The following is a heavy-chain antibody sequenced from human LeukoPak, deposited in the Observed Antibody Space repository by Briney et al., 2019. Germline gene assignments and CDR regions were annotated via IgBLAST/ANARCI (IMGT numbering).Heavy chain of an antibody. V-gene: IGHV4-34*01. J-gene: IGHJ4*02. CDR2: INHSGST. Sequence: SETLSLTCAVYGGSFSGYYWSWIRQPPGKGLEWIGEINHSGSTNYNPSLKSRVTISVDTSKNQFSLKLSSVTAADTAVYYCARGIVGATDYFDYWDQGTLVTVSS. D-gene: IGHD1-26*01. CDR3: ARGIVGATDYFDY. CDR1: GGSFSGYY.